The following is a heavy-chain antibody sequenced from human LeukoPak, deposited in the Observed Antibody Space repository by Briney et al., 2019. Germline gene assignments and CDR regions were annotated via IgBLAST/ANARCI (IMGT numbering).Heavy chain of an antibody. D-gene: IGHD3-10*01. CDR1: GLTFDDYA. J-gene: IGHJ6*02. V-gene: IGHV3-9*01. Sequence: GGSLRLSCAASGLTFDDYAMHWVRQAPGKGLEWVSGISWNSGSIGYADSVKGRFTISRDNAKNSLYLQMNSLRAEDTALYYCAKDRGDYYYYGMDVWGQGTTVTVSS. CDR2: ISWNSGSI. CDR3: AKDRGDYYYYGMDV.